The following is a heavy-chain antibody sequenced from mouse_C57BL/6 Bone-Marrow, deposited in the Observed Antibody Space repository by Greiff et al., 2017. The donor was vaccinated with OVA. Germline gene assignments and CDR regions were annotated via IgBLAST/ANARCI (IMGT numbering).Heavy chain of an antibody. J-gene: IGHJ2*01. CDR3: TTELRSPYFDY. D-gene: IGHD3-2*02. Sequence: EVQLQQSGAELVRPGASVKLSCTASGFNIKDYYMHWVKQRPEQGLEWIGMIDPEDGDTEYAPKFQGKATMTADTSSNTAYLQLSSLTSEDTAVYYCTTELRSPYFDYWGQGTTLTVSS. CDR2: IDPEDGDT. V-gene: IGHV14-1*01. CDR1: GFNIKDYY.